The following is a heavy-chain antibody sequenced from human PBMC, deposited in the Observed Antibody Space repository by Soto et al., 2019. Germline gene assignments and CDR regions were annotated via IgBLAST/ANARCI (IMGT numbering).Heavy chain of an antibody. V-gene: IGHV1-69*06. Sequence: SVKVSCKASGGTFSSYAISWVRQAPGQGLEWMGGIIPIFGTANYAQKFQGRVTITADKSTSTAYMELSSLRSEDTAVYYCARVTHGRDSYYYYGMDVWGQGTTVNVSS. J-gene: IGHJ6*02. CDR1: GGTFSSYA. D-gene: IGHD2-15*01. CDR3: ARVTHGRDSYYYYGMDV. CDR2: IIPIFGTA.